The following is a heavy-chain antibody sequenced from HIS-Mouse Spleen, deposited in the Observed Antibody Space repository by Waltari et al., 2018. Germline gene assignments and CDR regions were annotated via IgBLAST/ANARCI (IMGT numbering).Heavy chain of an antibody. Sequence: QLQLQESGPGLVNPSETLSLTCTVSGGSISSSSYYWGWIRQPPGKGLEWIGSIYYSGSTYYNPSLKSRVTLSVDTSKNQFSLKLSSVTAADTAVYYCAREIPYSSSWYDWYFDLWGRGTLVTVSS. J-gene: IGHJ2*01. CDR3: AREIPYSSSWYDWYFDL. CDR1: GGSISSSSYY. V-gene: IGHV4-39*07. D-gene: IGHD6-13*01. CDR2: IYYSGST.